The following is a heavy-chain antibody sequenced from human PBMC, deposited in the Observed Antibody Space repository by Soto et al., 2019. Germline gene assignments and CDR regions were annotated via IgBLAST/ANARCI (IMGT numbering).Heavy chain of an antibody. CDR1: GFTFTKSA. D-gene: IGHD5-18*01. CDR3: ATDKGDSYGYGNY. Sequence: ASVKVSCKASGFTFTKSAVQWVRQARGQRLEWIGWIVVGSGNTNYAQKFQERVTITRDMSTTTAYMELSSLRSEDTALYYCATDKGDSYGYGNYWGQGTLVTAPQ. CDR2: IVVGSGNT. V-gene: IGHV1-58*01. J-gene: IGHJ4*02.